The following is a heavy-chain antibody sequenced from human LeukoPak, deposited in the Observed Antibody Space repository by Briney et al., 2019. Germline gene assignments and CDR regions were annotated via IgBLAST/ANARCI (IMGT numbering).Heavy chain of an antibody. J-gene: IGHJ4*02. CDR1: GFTFSSYG. CDR2: ISYVGSNK. D-gene: IGHD3-22*01. Sequence: GGSLRLSCAASGFTFSSYGMHWVRQAPGKGLEWVAVISYVGSNKYYADSVKGRFTISRDNSKNTLYLQMNSLRAEDTAVYYCAKDSRPYYDSLDDYWGQGTLVTVSS. V-gene: IGHV3-30*18. CDR3: AKDSRPYYDSLDDY.